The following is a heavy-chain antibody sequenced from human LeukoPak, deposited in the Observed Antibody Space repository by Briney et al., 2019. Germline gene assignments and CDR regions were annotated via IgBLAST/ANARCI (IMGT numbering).Heavy chain of an antibody. Sequence: SETLSLTCTVSGGSISSYYWSWIRQPPGKGLEWIGYIYYSGSTNYNPSLKSRVTISVDTSKNQFSLKLSSVTAADTAVYYCARVPRITMVRGVIAPHYFDYWGQGTLVTVSS. CDR3: ARVPRITMVRGVIAPHYFDY. V-gene: IGHV4-59*01. J-gene: IGHJ4*02. D-gene: IGHD3-10*01. CDR2: IYYSGST. CDR1: GGSISSYY.